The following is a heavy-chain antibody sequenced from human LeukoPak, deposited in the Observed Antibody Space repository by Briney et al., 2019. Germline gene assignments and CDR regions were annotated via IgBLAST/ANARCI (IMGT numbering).Heavy chain of an antibody. J-gene: IGHJ6*03. V-gene: IGHV3-30-3*01. CDR3: ARPQYNFAPQYYYMDV. Sequence: SCKASGYTFTSYAMHWVRQAPGKGLEWVAVISYDGSNKYYADSVKGRFTISRDNSKNTLYLQMNSLRAEDTAVYYCARPQYNFAPQYYYMDVWGKGTTVIVSS. CDR2: ISYDGSNK. CDR1: GYTFTSYA. D-gene: IGHD1-14*01.